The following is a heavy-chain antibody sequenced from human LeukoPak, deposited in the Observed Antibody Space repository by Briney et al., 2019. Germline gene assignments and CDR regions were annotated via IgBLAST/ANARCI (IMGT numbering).Heavy chain of an antibody. Sequence: GGSLRLSCAASGFTFSSYAMSWVRQAPGKGLEWVSANSGSGGSTYYADSVKGRFTISRDNSKNTLYLQMNSLRAEDTAVYYCAKDFRSSWYRYFDYWGQGALVTVSS. CDR2: NSGSGGST. CDR1: GFTFSSYA. J-gene: IGHJ4*02. V-gene: IGHV3-23*01. CDR3: AKDFRSSWYRYFDY. D-gene: IGHD6-13*01.